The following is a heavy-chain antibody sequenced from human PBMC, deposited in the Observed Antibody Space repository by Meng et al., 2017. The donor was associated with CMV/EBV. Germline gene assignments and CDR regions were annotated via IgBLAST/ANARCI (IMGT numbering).Heavy chain of an antibody. J-gene: IGHJ4*02. Sequence: ASVNVSCKASGYAFTGYYMHWVRQAPGQGLEWMGWINPNSGGTNYAQKFQGRVTMTRDTSISTAYMELSRLRSDDTAVYYCARAAPYCSGGSCFFYWGQGTLVTVSS. CDR2: INPNSGGT. CDR3: ARAAPYCSGGSCFFY. CDR1: GYAFTGYY. D-gene: IGHD2-15*01. V-gene: IGHV1-2*02.